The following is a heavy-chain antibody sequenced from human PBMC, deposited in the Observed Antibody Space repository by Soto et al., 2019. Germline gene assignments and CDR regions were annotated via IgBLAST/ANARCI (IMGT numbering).Heavy chain of an antibody. Sequence: SETLSLTCTVSGGSISSSSYYWGWIRQPPGKGLEWIGSIYYSGSTYYNPSLKSRVTISVDTSKNQFSLKLSSVTAADTAVYYCALRGRGYSGYDYRNPVAGYYFDYWGQGTLVTVSS. D-gene: IGHD5-12*01. CDR1: GGSISSSSYY. CDR3: ALRGRGYSGYDYRNPVAGYYFDY. V-gene: IGHV4-39*01. J-gene: IGHJ4*02. CDR2: IYYSGST.